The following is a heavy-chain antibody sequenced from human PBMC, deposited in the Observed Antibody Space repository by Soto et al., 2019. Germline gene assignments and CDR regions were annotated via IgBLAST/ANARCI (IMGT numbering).Heavy chain of an antibody. V-gene: IGHV4-39*02. CDR1: GGSISSSSYY. CDR3: ARDSDTAMIGFDY. D-gene: IGHD5-18*01. J-gene: IGHJ4*02. Sequence: ASETLSLTCTVSGGSISSSSYYWGWIRQPPGKGLEWIGSIYYSGSTYYNPSLKSRVTISVDTSKNQFSLKLSSVTAADTAVYYCARDSDTAMIGFDYWGQGTLVTVSS. CDR2: IYYSGST.